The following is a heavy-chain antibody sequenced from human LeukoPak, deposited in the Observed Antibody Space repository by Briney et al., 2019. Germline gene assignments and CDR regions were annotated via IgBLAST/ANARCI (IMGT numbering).Heavy chain of an antibody. V-gene: IGHV3-23*01. CDR2: TSASGVMT. D-gene: IGHD6-13*01. CDR1: GFTFTNYA. J-gene: IGHJ3*02. CDR3: AKGDSSSWYFRAFDI. Sequence: GGSLRLSCAASGFTFTNYAMTWVRQAPGKGLEWVSSTSASGVMTYYADSVKGRFTVSRDNSKNSLYLQMSSLTAADTAVYYCAKGDSSSWYFRAFDIWGQGTMVTVSS.